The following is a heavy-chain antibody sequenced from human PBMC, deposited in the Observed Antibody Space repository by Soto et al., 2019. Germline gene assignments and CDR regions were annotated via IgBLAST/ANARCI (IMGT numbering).Heavy chain of an antibody. D-gene: IGHD3-3*01. CDR2: IYPDRSDT. CDR3: ARRLNDFWGV. J-gene: IGHJ6*02. Sequence: PGESLKISCKASGYTFSNYWIAWVRQMPGKGPECVGIIYPDRSDTRYSPSFEGQVTMSVDKSITTAYLQWSSLTASDTAIYYCARRLNDFWGVWGQGTTGTVSS. CDR1: GYTFSNYW. V-gene: IGHV5-51*01.